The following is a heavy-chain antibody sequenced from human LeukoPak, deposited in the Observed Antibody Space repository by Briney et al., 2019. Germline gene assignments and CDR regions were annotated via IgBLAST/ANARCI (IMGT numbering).Heavy chain of an antibody. CDR1: GGTFSSYA. Sequence: SVKVSCKASGGTFSSYAISWVRQAPGQGLEWMGRIIPIFGIANYAQKFQGRVTITADKSTSTAYMELSSLRSEGTAVYYCARGGGYYSIPFDYWGQGTLVTVSS. V-gene: IGHV1-69*04. CDR3: ARGGGYYSIPFDY. CDR2: IIPIFGIA. J-gene: IGHJ4*02. D-gene: IGHD3-22*01.